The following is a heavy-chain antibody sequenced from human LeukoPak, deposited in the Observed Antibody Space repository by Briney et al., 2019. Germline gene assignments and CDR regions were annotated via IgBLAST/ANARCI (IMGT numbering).Heavy chain of an antibody. CDR2: IHHSGST. Sequence: SETLSLTCAVYGGSFSGYYWSWIRQPPGKGLEWIGEIHHSGSTNYNPSLKSRVTISVDTSKNQFSLKLNSVTAADTAVYYCASDSSWVYGMDVWGQGTTVTVSS. CDR1: GGSFSGYY. V-gene: IGHV4-34*01. J-gene: IGHJ6*02. D-gene: IGHD5-18*01. CDR3: ASDSSWVYGMDV.